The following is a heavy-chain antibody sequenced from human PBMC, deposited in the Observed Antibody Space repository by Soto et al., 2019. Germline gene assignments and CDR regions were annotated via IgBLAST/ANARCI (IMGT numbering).Heavy chain of an antibody. CDR2: INHSGGT. V-gene: IGHV4-34*01. D-gene: IGHD3-3*01. Sequence: SETLSLTCAVYGGSVNGYYWNWIRQPPGKGLEWIGEINHSGGTQYNPSLKSRVTMSVDTSKNQFSLRLSSVPAADTAIYYCATRITVFGLLIPPFDPWGQGTQVTVPS. J-gene: IGHJ5*02. CDR3: ATRITVFGLLIPPFDP. CDR1: GGSVNGYY.